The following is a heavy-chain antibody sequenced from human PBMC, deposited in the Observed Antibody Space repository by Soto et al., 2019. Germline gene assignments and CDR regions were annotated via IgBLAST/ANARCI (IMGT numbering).Heavy chain of an antibody. CDR1: GASISGFY. D-gene: IGHD1-1*01. CDR3: VRDGTKTLRDWFDP. CDR2: IYATGTT. V-gene: IGHV4-4*07. J-gene: IGHJ5*02. Sequence: QVQLQESGPGLVKPSETLSLTCTVSGASISGFYWSWIRKSAGKGLEWIGRIYATGTTDYNPSFKSRVMMSVDTSKKQFSLKLRSVTAAYTAVYYCVRDGTKTLRDWFDPWGQGISVTVSS.